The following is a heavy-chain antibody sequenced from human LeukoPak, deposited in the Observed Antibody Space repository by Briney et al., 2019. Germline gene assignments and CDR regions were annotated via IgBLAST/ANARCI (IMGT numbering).Heavy chain of an antibody. CDR3: AREVPAATLNWFDP. CDR2: INPYDGKI. Sequence: GASVKVSCKAFGYIFLSYGISWARQAPGQGLEWLGWINPYDGKINYGQKFQGRVTVSADTSTSTAYMELRSLRSDDTAVYYCAREVPAATLNWFDPWGQGTLVTVSS. V-gene: IGHV1-18*01. J-gene: IGHJ5*02. D-gene: IGHD2-2*01. CDR1: GYIFLSYG.